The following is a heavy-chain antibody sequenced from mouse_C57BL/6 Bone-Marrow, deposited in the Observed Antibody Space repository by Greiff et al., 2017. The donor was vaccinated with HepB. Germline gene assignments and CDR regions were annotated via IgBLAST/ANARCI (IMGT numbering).Heavy chain of an antibody. Sequence: QVQLQQSGAELARPGASVKLSCKASGYTFTSYGISWVKQRTGQGLEWIGEIYPRRGNTYYNEKFKGKATLTADKSSSTAYMELRSLTSEDSAVYFCARRGYYGGFAYWGQGTLVTVSA. V-gene: IGHV1-81*01. CDR1: GYTFTSYG. D-gene: IGHD1-1*01. CDR2: IYPRRGNT. CDR3: ARRGYYGGFAY. J-gene: IGHJ3*01.